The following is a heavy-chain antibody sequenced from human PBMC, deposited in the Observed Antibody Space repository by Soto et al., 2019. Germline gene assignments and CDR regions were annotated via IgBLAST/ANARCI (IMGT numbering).Heavy chain of an antibody. Sequence: GGSLRLSCAASGFTFSVYTMNWVRQAPGKGLEWVSSISSSSDYIYYADSVKGRFTISRDNAKSSLYLQMNSLRAEDTAVYYCARVNSPLLCFAMDVWGKGTTVTFSS. D-gene: IGHD3-10*01. CDR1: GFTFSVYT. CDR3: ARVNSPLLCFAMDV. CDR2: ISSSSDYI. V-gene: IGHV3-21*01. J-gene: IGHJ6*04.